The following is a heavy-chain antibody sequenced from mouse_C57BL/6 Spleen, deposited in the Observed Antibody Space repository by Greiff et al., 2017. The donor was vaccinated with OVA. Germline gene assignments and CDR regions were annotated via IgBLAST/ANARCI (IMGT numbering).Heavy chain of an antibody. J-gene: IGHJ2*01. CDR2: INPSNGGT. V-gene: IGHV1-53*01. CDR3: ARGKTGAAVYFDY. Sequence: QVHVKQPGTELVKPGASVKLSCKASGYTFTSYWMHWVKQRPGQGLEWIGNINPSNGGTNYNEKFKGKATLTVDKSSGTAYMQLSSLTSEDSAVYYCARGKTGAAVYFDYWGQGTTLTVSS. CDR1: GYTFTSYW.